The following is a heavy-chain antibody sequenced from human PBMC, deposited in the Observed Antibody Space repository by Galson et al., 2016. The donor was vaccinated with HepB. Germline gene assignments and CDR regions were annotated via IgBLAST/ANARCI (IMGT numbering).Heavy chain of an antibody. D-gene: IGHD6-13*01. V-gene: IGHV3-53*01. J-gene: IGHJ2*01. CDR3: ARGAAAGTRYFDL. CDR2: MYGGGTT. Sequence: SLRLSCAAFEFTVSDNYMSWFRRAPGKGLEWFSVMYGGGTTHYADSVKGRFAISRDNSKNTLFLEMSSLKAEDTAVYYCARGAAAGTRYFDLWGRGTLVTVSS. CDR1: EFTVSDNY.